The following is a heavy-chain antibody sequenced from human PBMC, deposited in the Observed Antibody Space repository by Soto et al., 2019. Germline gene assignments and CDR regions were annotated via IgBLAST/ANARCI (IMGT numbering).Heavy chain of an antibody. J-gene: IGHJ4*02. CDR3: ATLKSDLGLSGNYFNYFDY. CDR2: FDPEDADT. V-gene: IGHV1-24*01. Sequence: ASVKVSCKVSGYTLTELSMHWVRQAPGKGLEWMGGFDPEDADTIYAQKFQGRVTMTEDTSTDTAYMELSSLRSEDTAVYSCATLKSDLGLSGNYFNYFDYWGQGTLVTVSS. D-gene: IGHD3-10*01. CDR1: GYTLTELS.